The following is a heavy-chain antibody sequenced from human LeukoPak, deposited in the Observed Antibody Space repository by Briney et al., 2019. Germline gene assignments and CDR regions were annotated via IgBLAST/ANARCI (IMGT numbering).Heavy chain of an antibody. CDR3: ARGGRVAGPSYFDL. J-gene: IGHJ2*01. CDR1: GFTFSDYY. CDR2: ISSSSSYT. Sequence: GGSLRLSCAASGFTFSDYYMSWVRQAPGKGVEWVSYISSSSSYTNYADSVKGRFTISRDNAKNSLYLQMNSLRAEDTAVYYCARGGRVAGPSYFDLWGRGTLVTVSS. V-gene: IGHV3-11*06.